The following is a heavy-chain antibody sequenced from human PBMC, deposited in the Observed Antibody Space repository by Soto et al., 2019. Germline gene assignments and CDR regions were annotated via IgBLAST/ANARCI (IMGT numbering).Heavy chain of an antibody. CDR2: ISASGGST. CDR3: AKHSVFLLLAYFDY. V-gene: IGHV3-23*01. Sequence: PGGSLRLSCAASGFTFSTYAMSWVRQAPGKGLEWVSGISASGGSTEYGDSVKGRFTISRDNSKNTLFLQMSSLRAEDTAVYYCAKHSVFLLLAYFDYWGQGPLLT. D-gene: IGHD3-22*01. CDR1: GFTFSTYA. J-gene: IGHJ4*02.